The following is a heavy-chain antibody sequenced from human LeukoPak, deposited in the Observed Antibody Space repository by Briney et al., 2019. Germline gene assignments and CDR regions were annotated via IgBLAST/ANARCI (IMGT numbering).Heavy chain of an antibody. Sequence: QPGGSLRLSCAASGFTFSSYAMSWVRQAPGKGLEWVSAISGSGGSTYYADSVKGRFTISRDNSKNTLYLQMNSLRAEDTAVYYCAKDPNYYDGSGYTYYFDHWGQGTLVTVSS. V-gene: IGHV3-23*01. D-gene: IGHD3-22*01. CDR3: AKDPNYYDGSGYTYYFDH. CDR1: GFTFSSYA. CDR2: ISGSGGST. J-gene: IGHJ4*02.